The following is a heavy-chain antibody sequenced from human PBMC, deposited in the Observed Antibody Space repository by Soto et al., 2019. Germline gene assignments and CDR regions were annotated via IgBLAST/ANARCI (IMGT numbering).Heavy chain of an antibody. Sequence: EVQLLESGGGLVQSGGSLRLSCAASGFTFSSHAMTWVRQAPGEGLEWVSSVNDNGGSRYYADSVQGRFTISRDNSKNTLYLQMSSLRAEDTAVYYCAKASIQQLVRIGMDVWGQGTTVTVSS. D-gene: IGHD6-13*01. J-gene: IGHJ6*02. CDR1: GFTFSSHA. CDR3: AKASIQQLVRIGMDV. CDR2: VNDNGGSR. V-gene: IGHV3-23*01.